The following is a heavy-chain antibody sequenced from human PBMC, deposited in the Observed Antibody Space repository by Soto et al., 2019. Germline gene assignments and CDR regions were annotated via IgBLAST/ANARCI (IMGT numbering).Heavy chain of an antibody. J-gene: IGHJ4*02. CDR2: IYYSGST. D-gene: IGHD3-3*01. CDR1: GGSISSSSYY. V-gene: IGHV4-39*01. Sequence: QLQLQESGPGLVKPSETLSLTCTVSGGSISSSSYYWGWIRQPPGKGLEWIGSIYYSGSTYYNPSLRSRVTISVDTSKNQFSLKLSSVTAADTAVYYCARLGHEYYDFWSGLLGGQGTLVTVSS. CDR3: ARLGHEYYDFWSGLL.